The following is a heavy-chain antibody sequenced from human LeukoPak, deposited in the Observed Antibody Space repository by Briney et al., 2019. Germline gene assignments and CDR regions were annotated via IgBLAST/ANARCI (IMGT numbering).Heavy chain of an antibody. CDR1: GYTFTGYY. D-gene: IGHD6-25*01. CDR2: INPNSGGT. Sequence: ASVKVSCKASGYTFTGYYMHWVRQAPGQGLEWMGWINPNSGGTNYAQKFQGRVTMTRDTSISTAYMELSRLRSDDTAVYYCARVRAAADYYYYYGMDVWGQGTTVTVSS. CDR3: ARVRAAADYYYYYGMDV. J-gene: IGHJ6*02. V-gene: IGHV1-2*02.